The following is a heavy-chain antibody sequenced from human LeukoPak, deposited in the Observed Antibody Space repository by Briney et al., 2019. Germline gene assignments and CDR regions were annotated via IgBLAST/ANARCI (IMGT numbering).Heavy chain of an antibody. V-gene: IGHV1-46*01. CDR3: ARDDRLWFGELSGMDV. CDR2: INPSGGST. J-gene: IGHJ6*03. Sequence: ASVKVSCKASGYTFTSYYIHWVRQAPGEGLEWMGIINPSGGSTSYAQKFQGRVTMTRDMSTSTVYMELSSLRSEDTAVYYCARDDRLWFGELSGMDVWGKGTTVTISS. D-gene: IGHD3-10*01. CDR1: GYTFTSYY.